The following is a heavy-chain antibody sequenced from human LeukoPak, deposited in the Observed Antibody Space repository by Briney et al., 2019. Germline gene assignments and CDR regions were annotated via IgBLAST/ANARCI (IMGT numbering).Heavy chain of an antibody. CDR2: IFHSGTT. V-gene: IGHV4-39*07. Sequence: SETLSLSCSVSSASITSSNYYWGWIRQSPGKGLEWIGHIFHSGTTFYNPSLGGRVIISIDTSRSQFSLRLSSVTAADTAVYYCARLNYYYGMDVWGQGTTATVSS. CDR1: SASITSSNYY. CDR3: ARLNYYYGMDV. J-gene: IGHJ6*02.